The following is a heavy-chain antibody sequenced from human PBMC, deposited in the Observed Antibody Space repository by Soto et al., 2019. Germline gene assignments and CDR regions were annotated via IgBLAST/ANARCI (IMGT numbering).Heavy chain of an antibody. Sequence: PSETLSLTCVVSGNSISTTNWWSWVRQSPGKGLEWIGEIYRSGSTNYNPSLKSRVTISVDKSKNQLSLKLSSVTAADTAVYYCARDVGYHYDGSPSGQFDFWGQGTLVTVSS. CDR3: ARDVGYHYDGSPSGQFDF. V-gene: IGHV4-4*02. CDR2: IYRSGST. D-gene: IGHD3-22*01. J-gene: IGHJ4*02. CDR1: GNSISTTNW.